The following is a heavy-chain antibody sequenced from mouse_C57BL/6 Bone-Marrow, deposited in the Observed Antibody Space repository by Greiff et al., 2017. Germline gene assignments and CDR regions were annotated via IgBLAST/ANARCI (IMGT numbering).Heavy chain of an antibody. CDR1: GYTFTSYG. CDR2: IYPRSGNT. V-gene: IGHV1-81*01. CDR3: ARSYYYGSSYIWYFDV. Sequence: VQGVESGAELARPGASVKLSCKASGYTFTSYGISWVKQRTGQGLEWIGEIYPRSGNTYYNEKFKGKATLTADKSSSTAYMELSSLTSEDSAVYFCARSYYYGSSYIWYFDVWGTGTTVTVSS. J-gene: IGHJ1*03. D-gene: IGHD1-1*01.